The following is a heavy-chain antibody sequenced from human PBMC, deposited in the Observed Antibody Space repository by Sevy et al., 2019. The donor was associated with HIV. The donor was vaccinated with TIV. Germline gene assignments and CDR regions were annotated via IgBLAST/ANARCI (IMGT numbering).Heavy chain of an antibody. J-gene: IGHJ6*03. Sequence: GGSLRLSCAASGFTFSSYGMHWVRQAPGKGLEWVAFIRYDGSNKYYADSVKGRFTISRDNSKNTLYLQMNSLRAEDTAVYYCAKDQVPGPGHGTTGTTGLFEYYYYMDVWGKGTTVTVSS. CDR1: GFTFSSYG. CDR3: AKDQVPGPGHGTTGTTGLFEYYYYMDV. D-gene: IGHD1-1*01. V-gene: IGHV3-30*02. CDR2: IRYDGSNK.